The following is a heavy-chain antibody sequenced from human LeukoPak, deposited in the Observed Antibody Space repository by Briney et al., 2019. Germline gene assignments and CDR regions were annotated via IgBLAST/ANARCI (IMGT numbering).Heavy chain of an antibody. V-gene: IGHV3-66*02. CDR1: GFTVSSNY. J-gene: IGHJ6*03. Sequence: PGGSLRLSCAASGFTVSSNYMSWVRQAPGKGLEWVSVIYSGGSTYYADSVKGRFTISRDNSKNTLYLQMNSLRAEDTAVYYCASIAACTNDYYYYMDVWGKGTTVTVSS. CDR3: ASIAACTNDYYYYMDV. CDR2: IYSGGST. D-gene: IGHD6-6*01.